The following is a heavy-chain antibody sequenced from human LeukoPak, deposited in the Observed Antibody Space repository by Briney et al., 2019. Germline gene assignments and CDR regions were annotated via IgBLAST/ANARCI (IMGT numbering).Heavy chain of an antibody. CDR2: IYHSGST. D-gene: IGHD6-19*01. CDR3: ARGALVAGPDAFDI. Sequence: AGTLSLSCAVSGGSISSSNWWGRDRHPPGKGREWIGEIYHSGSTNYNPSLKSRVTISVDKSKNPFSLKLSSVTAADTAVYYCARGALVAGPDAFDIWGQGTMATVSS. J-gene: IGHJ3*02. V-gene: IGHV4-4*02. CDR1: GGSISSSNW.